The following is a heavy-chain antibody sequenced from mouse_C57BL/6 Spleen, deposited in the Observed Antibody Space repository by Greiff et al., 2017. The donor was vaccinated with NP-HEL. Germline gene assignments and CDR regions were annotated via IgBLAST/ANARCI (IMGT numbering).Heavy chain of an antibody. CDR2: INPSTGGT. CDR1: GYSFTGYY. J-gene: IGHJ2*01. CDR3: ASPIYYYGSSYGYFDY. V-gene: IGHV1-42*01. D-gene: IGHD1-1*01. Sequence: VQLQQSGPELVKPGASVKISCKASGYSFTGYYMNWVKQSPEKSLEWIGEINPSTGGTTYIQKFKAKATLTVDKSSSTAYMQLKSLTSEDSAVYYCASPIYYYGSSYGYFDYWGQGTTLTVSS.